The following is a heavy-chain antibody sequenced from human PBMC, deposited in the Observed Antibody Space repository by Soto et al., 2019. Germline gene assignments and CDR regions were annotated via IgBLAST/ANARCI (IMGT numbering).Heavy chain of an antibody. CDR2: FDPEDGET. J-gene: IGHJ5*02. V-gene: IGHV1-24*01. D-gene: IGHD3-10*01. Sequence: GASVKVSCKVSGYTLTELSMHWVRQAPGKGLEWMGGFDPEDGETIYAQKFQGRVTMTEDTSTDTAYMELSSLRSEDTAVYYCAKEAGAGNGEWDYFDPWGQGTLVTVSS. CDR1: GYTLTELS. CDR3: AKEAGAGNGEWDYFDP.